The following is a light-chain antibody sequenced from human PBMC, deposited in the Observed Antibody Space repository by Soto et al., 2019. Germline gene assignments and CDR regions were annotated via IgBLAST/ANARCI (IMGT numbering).Light chain of an antibody. CDR2: DNY. J-gene: IGLJ3*02. CDR1: SSNVGINY. V-gene: IGLV1-51*01. Sequence: QSVLTQPPSVSAAPGQTVTISCSGTSSNVGINYVSWYQQLPGTAPKLLIYDNYKRPSGIPDRFSGSRSGTSATLAITGLQTGDEADYYCGTWDSSLSNGMFGGGTKLTVL. CDR3: GTWDSSLSNGM.